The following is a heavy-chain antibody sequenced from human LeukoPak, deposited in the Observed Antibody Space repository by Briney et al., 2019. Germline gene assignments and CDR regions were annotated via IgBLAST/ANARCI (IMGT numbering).Heavy chain of an antibody. CDR1: GFTFSSYS. Sequence: AGGSLRLSCAASGFTFSSYSMNWVRQAPGKGLEWVSSISSSSYIYYADSVKGRFTISRDNSKNTLYLQMNSLRAEDTAVYYCARDGEYYYDSSGYYAFDIWGQGTMVTVSS. V-gene: IGHV3-21*01. J-gene: IGHJ3*02. CDR2: ISSSSYI. CDR3: ARDGEYYYDSSGYYAFDI. D-gene: IGHD3-22*01.